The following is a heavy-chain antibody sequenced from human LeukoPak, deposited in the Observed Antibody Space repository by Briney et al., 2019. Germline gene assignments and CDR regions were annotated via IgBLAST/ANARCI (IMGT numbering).Heavy chain of an antibody. V-gene: IGHV1-58*02. CDR2: IVVGSGNT. CDR1: GFTFTSSA. J-gene: IGHJ4*02. Sequence: ASVKVSCKASGFTFTSSAMQWVRQARGQRLEWIGWIVVGSGNTNYAQKFQERVTITRGMSTSTAYMELSSLRSEDTAVYYCTAKGYGDYVDYWGQGTLVTVSS. CDR3: TAKGYGDYVDY. D-gene: IGHD4-17*01.